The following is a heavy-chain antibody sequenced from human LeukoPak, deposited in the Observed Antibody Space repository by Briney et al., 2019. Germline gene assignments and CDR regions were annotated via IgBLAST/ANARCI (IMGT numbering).Heavy chain of an antibody. CDR1: GYTFTSYY. CDR2: INPSGGST. CDR3: ARERYYGSGSYSSHQDY. V-gene: IGHV1-46*01. D-gene: IGHD3-10*01. J-gene: IGHJ4*02. Sequence: ASVKVSCKASGYTFTSYYMHWVRQAPGQGLEWMGIINPSGGSTSYAQKFQGRVTMTRDMSTSTVYMELSSLRSDDTAVYYCARERYYGSGSYSSHQDYWGQGTLVTVSS.